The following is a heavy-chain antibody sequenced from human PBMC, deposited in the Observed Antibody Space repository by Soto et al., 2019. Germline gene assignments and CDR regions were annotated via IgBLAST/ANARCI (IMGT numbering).Heavy chain of an antibody. J-gene: IGHJ4*02. Sequence: SETLSLTCTVSGGPINSGSYYWGWVRQPPGKWLEWIGSIYYSGNAYYNPSLKSRVAVSVDTSKNQFSLKVTSVTATDTAVYYCARHKDTSSRYLLPDFWGQGTLVTVSS. CDR1: GGPINSGSYY. CDR2: IYYSGNA. V-gene: IGHV4-39*01. D-gene: IGHD6-13*01. CDR3: ARHKDTSSRYLLPDF.